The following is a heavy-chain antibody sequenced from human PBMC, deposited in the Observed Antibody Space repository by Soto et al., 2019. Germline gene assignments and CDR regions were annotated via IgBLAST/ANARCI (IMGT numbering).Heavy chain of an antibody. CDR1: GFSVTNSY. V-gene: IGHV3-53*01. Sequence: GGSLRLSCTVSGFSVTNSYINWVRQAPGKGLEWVSILYSSGTTYYADSVRGRFTVSRDDSKNSLFLHMNSLRADDTAVYYCARDWSKFSYNYPYYYAMDAWGQGTTVTGSS. CDR3: ARDWSKFSYNYPYYYAMDA. CDR2: LYSSGTT. D-gene: IGHD5-18*01. J-gene: IGHJ6*02.